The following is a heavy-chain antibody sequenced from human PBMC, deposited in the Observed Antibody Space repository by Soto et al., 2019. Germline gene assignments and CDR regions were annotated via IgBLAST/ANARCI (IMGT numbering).Heavy chain of an antibody. Sequence: ASVKVSCKTSGYTFSSIGISWVRQAPGQGLEWMGWISPHKDDTYYAQRLQGRVTMTTDTSTSTAYMGLRSLRSDDTAVYFCVRDLDGSGSYYTNYWGQGTLVTVSS. CDR1: GYTFSSIG. D-gene: IGHD3-10*01. CDR2: ISPHKDDT. CDR3: VRDLDGSGSYYTNY. V-gene: IGHV1-18*01. J-gene: IGHJ4*02.